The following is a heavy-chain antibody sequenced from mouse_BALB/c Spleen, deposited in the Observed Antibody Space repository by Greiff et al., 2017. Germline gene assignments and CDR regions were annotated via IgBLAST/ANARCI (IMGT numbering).Heavy chain of an antibody. D-gene: IGHD2-1*01. Sequence: EVQLQESGPGLVKPSQSLSLTCTVTGYSITSDYAWNWIRQFPGNKLEWMGYISYSGSTSYNPSLKSRISITRDTSKNQFFLQLNSVTTEDTATYYCAKGGNYEDWFAYWGQGTLVTVSA. CDR1: GYSITSDYA. CDR3: AKGGNYEDWFAY. J-gene: IGHJ3*01. V-gene: IGHV3-2*02. CDR2: ISYSGST.